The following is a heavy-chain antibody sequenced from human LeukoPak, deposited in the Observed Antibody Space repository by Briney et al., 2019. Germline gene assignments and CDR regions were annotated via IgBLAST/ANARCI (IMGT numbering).Heavy chain of an antibody. V-gene: IGHV1-2*02. CDR1: GYTFTGYY. CDR3: ARDPGLYCGGDCYSSPWFDP. Sequence: GASVTVSCKASGYTFTGYYMHWVRQAPGQGLEWMGWINPNSGGTNYAQKFQGRVTMTRDTSISTAYMELSRLRSDDTAVYYCARDPGLYCGGDCYSSPWFDPWGQGTLVTVSS. CDR2: INPNSGGT. D-gene: IGHD2-21*02. J-gene: IGHJ5*02.